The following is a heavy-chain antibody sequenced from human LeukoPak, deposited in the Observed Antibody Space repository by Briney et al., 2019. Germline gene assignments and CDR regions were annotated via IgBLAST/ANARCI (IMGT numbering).Heavy chain of an antibody. CDR1: GLTFISYA. Sequence: SVKVSCKASGLTFISYAISWVRQAPGQGLEWMGRIIPIFGIANYAQKFQGRVTITADKSTSTAYMELSSLRSEDTAVYYCARDSGYYDSSGYYDYWGQGTLVTVSS. V-gene: IGHV1-69*04. CDR2: IIPIFGIA. D-gene: IGHD3-22*01. J-gene: IGHJ4*02. CDR3: ARDSGYYDSSGYYDY.